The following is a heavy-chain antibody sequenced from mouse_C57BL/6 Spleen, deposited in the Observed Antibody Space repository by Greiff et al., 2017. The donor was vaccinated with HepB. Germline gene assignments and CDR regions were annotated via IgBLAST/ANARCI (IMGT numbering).Heavy chain of an antibody. CDR3: ASHEDWDAFAY. CDR1: GFTFSSYG. V-gene: IGHV5-6*01. CDR2: ISSGGSYT. D-gene: IGHD4-1*01. Sequence: EVMLVESGGDLVKPGGSLKLSCAASGFTFSSYGMSWVRQTPDKRLEWVATISSGGSYTYYPDSVKGRFTISRDNAKNTLYLQMSSLKSEDTAMYYCASHEDWDAFAYWGQGTLVTVSA. J-gene: IGHJ3*01.